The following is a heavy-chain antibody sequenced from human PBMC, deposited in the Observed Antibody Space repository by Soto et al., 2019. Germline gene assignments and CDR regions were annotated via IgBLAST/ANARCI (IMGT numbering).Heavy chain of an antibody. V-gene: IGHV1-18*01. Sequence: QVQLVQSGVEVKNPGASVRVSCKASAYPFTSYGISWVRQAPGQGLEWMGWISVYNGNKNYAREFQGRVTLTTDTSTSTAYMELRSLRSDDTAVYYCARGFLSVLPYYYYGLDVWGQGTTVIVSS. CDR2: ISVYNGNK. D-gene: IGHD2-15*01. CDR1: AYPFTSYG. J-gene: IGHJ6*02. CDR3: ARGFLSVLPYYYYGLDV.